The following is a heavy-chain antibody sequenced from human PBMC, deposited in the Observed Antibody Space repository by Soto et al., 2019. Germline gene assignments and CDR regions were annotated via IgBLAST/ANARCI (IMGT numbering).Heavy chain of an antibody. V-gene: IGHV3-49*03. J-gene: IGHJ4*02. CDR1: GFTFGDYA. Sequence: SLRLSCTTSGFTFGDYAMSWFRQAPGKDLEWIGYIRSNTYGGTTEYAASVKGRFTISRDDSKRVAHLQMNSLESEDTAVYYCARRKYLDYWGQGTLVTVSS. CDR3: ARRKYLDY. CDR2: IRSNTYGGTT.